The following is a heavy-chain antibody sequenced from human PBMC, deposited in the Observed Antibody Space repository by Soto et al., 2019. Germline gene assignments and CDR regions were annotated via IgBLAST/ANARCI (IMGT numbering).Heavy chain of an antibody. CDR2: IVVGSGNT. CDR3: AAPPDYYDSSGYYRDY. J-gene: IGHJ4*02. CDR1: GFTFTSSA. D-gene: IGHD3-22*01. V-gene: IGHV1-58*01. Sequence: GASVKVSCKASGFTFTSSAVQWVRQARGQRLEWIGWIVVGSGNTNYAQKFQERVTITRDMSTSTAYMELSSLRSEDTAVYYCAAPPDYYDSSGYYRDYWGQGTLVTAPQ.